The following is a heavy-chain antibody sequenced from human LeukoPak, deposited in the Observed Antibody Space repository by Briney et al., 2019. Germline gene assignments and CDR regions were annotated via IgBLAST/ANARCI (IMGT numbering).Heavy chain of an antibody. CDR2: MNPNSDNI. J-gene: IGHJ6*02. Sequence: ASVKVSCKASEYTFSSYEINWVRQATGQGLEWMGWMNPNSDNIGYAQKFQGRVTMTRNTSISTAYMELSSLRFDDTAVYYCARGNGMDVWGQGTTVTVS. V-gene: IGHV1-8*01. CDR3: ARGNGMDV. CDR1: EYTFSSYE.